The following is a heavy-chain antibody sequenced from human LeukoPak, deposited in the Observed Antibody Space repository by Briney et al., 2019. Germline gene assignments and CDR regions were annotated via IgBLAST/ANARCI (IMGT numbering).Heavy chain of an antibody. Sequence: SETLSLTCTVSGGSISSGSYYWQWIRQPPGEGLEWIGSIHYSGSTYYNPSLKSRVTISVDTSKNQFSLRLNSVTATDTAFYYCARRPPASYFDYWGQGFLVTVFS. J-gene: IGHJ4*02. CDR1: GGSISSGSYY. CDR3: ARRPPASYFDY. V-gene: IGHV4-39*01. CDR2: IHYSGST.